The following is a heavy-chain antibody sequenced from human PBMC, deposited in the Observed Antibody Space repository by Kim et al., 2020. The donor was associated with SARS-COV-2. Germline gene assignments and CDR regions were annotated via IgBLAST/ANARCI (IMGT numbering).Heavy chain of an antibody. CDR1: GFTFNNYG. J-gene: IGHJ3*02. CDR2: ISCNGSSI. V-gene: IGHV3-20*04. D-gene: IGHD5-18*01. CDR3: AKSPRGYNYGYETFDI. Sequence: GGSLRLSCAASGFTFNNYGINWVRQAPGKGLEWVSGISCNGSSIGYVDSVKGRFTISRDNSKNPLYLQMNSLRAEDTALYYCAKSPRGYNYGYETFDIWGQGTMVTVSS.